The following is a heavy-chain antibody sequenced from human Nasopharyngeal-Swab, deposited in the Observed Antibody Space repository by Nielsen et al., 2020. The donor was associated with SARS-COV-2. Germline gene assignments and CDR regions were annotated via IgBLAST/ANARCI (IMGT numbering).Heavy chain of an antibody. J-gene: IGHJ1*01. CDR2: IYSDGST. Sequence: GESLKISCAASGFTVSSKYMNWVRQAPGGGLQYIAVIYSDGSTFYADSVEGRFTISRDNSENTLYLQMKSLRAEDTAVYYCAREDYDTHYVYFQHWGQGTQVTVSS. D-gene: IGHD3-16*01. V-gene: IGHV3-53*01. CDR1: GFTVSSKY. CDR3: AREDYDTHYVYFQH.